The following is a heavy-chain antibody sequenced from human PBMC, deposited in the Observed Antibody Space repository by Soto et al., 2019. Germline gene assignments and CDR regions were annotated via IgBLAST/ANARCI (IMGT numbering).Heavy chain of an antibody. V-gene: IGHV2-70*04. CDR1: GFSLSTSGMR. D-gene: IGHD6-13*01. CDR2: IDWDDDK. CDR3: ARSIVAAGNRWFDP. J-gene: IGHJ5*02. Sequence: ESGPTLVNPTQTLTLTCTFSGFSLSTSGMRVSWIRQPPGKALEWLARIDWDDDKLYSTSLKTRLIISKDTSKNQVVLTMTNMDPVDTATYYCARSIVAAGNRWFDPWGQGTLVTVSS.